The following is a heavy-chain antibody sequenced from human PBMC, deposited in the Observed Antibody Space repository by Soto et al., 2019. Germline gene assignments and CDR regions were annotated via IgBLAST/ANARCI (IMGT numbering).Heavy chain of an antibody. J-gene: IGHJ4*02. CDR1: GGTFSSDA. Sequence: EASVKVSCKASGGTFSSDAISWVRQAPGQGLEWMGGIIPIFGTANYAQKFQGRVTITADESTSTAYMELSSLRSEDTAVYYCARGDKKLERAFDYWGQGTLVTVSS. CDR3: ARGDKKLERAFDY. CDR2: IIPIFGTA. V-gene: IGHV1-69*13. D-gene: IGHD1-1*01.